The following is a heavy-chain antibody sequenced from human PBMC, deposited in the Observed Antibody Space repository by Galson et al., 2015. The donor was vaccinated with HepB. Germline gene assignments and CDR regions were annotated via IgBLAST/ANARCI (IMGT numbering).Heavy chain of an antibody. J-gene: IGHJ4*02. CDR2: IYYSGST. D-gene: IGHD3-3*01. Sequence: LSLTCTVSGGSISSYYWSWIRQPPGKGPEWIGYIYYSGSTNYNPSLKSRVTISVDTSKNQFSLKLSSVTAADTAVYYCARYDGHFDYWGQGTLVTVSS. V-gene: IGHV4-59*01. CDR1: GGSISSYY. CDR3: ARYDGHFDY.